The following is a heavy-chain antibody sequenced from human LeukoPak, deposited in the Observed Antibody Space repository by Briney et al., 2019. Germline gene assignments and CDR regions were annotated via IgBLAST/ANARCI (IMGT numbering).Heavy chain of an antibody. CDR2: ISWNSGSI. CDR3: AKDLSFDSSGYHDY. J-gene: IGHJ4*02. V-gene: IGHV3-9*01. D-gene: IGHD3-22*01. Sequence: GGSLRLSCAASGFTFDDYAMHWVRQAPGKGLEWVSGISWNSGSIGYADSVKGRFTISRDNAKNSLYLQMNSLRAEDTALYYCAKDLSFDSSGYHDYWGQGTLVTVSS. CDR1: GFTFDDYA.